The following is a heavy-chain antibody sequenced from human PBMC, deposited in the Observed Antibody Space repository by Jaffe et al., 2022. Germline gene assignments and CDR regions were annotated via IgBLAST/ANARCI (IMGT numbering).Heavy chain of an antibody. Sequence: EVQLVESGGGLVKPGGSLRLSCAASGFTFSSYSMNWVRQAPGKGLEWVSSISSSSSYIYYADSVKGRFTISRDNAKNSLYLQMNSLRAEDTAVYYCARSIKSSRPNIPGDWGQGTLVTVSS. J-gene: IGHJ4*02. CDR3: ARSIKSSRPNIPGD. D-gene: IGHD3-9*01. CDR2: ISSSSSYI. V-gene: IGHV3-21*01. CDR1: GFTFSSYS.